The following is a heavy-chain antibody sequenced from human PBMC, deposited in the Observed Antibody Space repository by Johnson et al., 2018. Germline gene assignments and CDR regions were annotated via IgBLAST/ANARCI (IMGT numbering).Heavy chain of an antibody. D-gene: IGHD1-1*01. J-gene: IGHJ3*02. Sequence: VQLQESGGGVVQPGRSLRLSCAASGFTFSSYAMNWVRQAPGKGLEWVSTISGSGGSTYYADSVKGRFTISRDNSKNTLYLQVNSLRAGDTAVYYCARDGYGGTAAFDIWGQGTMVTVSS. CDR3: ARDGYGGTAAFDI. CDR2: ISGSGGST. CDR1: GFTFSSYA. V-gene: IGHV3-23*01.